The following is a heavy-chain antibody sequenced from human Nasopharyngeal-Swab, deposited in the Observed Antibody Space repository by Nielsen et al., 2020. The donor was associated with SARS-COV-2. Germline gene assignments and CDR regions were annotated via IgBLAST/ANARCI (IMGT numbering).Heavy chain of an antibody. V-gene: IGHV4-34*01. D-gene: IGHD6-19*01. Sequence: SETLSLTCAVYGGSFSGYYWSWIRQPPGKGLEWIGEINHSGGTNYNPSLKSRVTISVDTSKNQFSLKLSSVTAADTAVYYCARAGSGPLYAFDIWGQGTMVTVSS. J-gene: IGHJ3*02. CDR2: INHSGGT. CDR1: GGSFSGYY. CDR3: ARAGSGPLYAFDI.